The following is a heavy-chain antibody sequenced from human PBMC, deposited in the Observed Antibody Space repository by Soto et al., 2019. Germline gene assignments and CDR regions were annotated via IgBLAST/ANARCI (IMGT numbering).Heavy chain of an antibody. J-gene: IGHJ4*02. CDR1: GFSLSTSGVG. Sequence: QITLQESGPTLVKPTQTLTLTCTLSGFSLSTSGVGVGWIRQPPGKALEWLALIYWDGSQRYSPSLDTRLTVTRDTYKNQVVLTMTNMDPVDTATYYCARRTVGATLRDDFWGRGTLVTVSS. CDR2: IYWDGSQ. D-gene: IGHD1-26*01. V-gene: IGHV2-5*02. CDR3: ARRTVGATLRDDF.